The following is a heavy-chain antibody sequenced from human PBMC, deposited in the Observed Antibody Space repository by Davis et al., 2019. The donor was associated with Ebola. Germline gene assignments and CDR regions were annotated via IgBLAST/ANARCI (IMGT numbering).Heavy chain of an antibody. CDR3: TTVSSYDSSGYPYDAFDI. D-gene: IGHD3-22*01. J-gene: IGHJ3*02. CDR2: IKSKTDGGTT. CDR1: GFTFSNAW. V-gene: IGHV3-15*07. Sequence: GESLKISCAASGFTFSNAWMNWVRQAPGKGLEWVGRIKSKTDGGTTDYAAPVKGRFTISRDDSKNTLYLQMNSLKTEDTAVYYCTTVSSYDSSGYPYDAFDIWGQGTMVTVSS.